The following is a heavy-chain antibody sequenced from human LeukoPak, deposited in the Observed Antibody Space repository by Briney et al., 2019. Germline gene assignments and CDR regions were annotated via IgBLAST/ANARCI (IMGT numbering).Heavy chain of an antibody. CDR3: ARDDCSGGSCYFDY. CDR2: IIPIFGTA. D-gene: IGHD2-15*01. CDR1: GGTFSSYA. Sequence: ASVKVSCKASGGTFSSYAISWVRQAPEQGLEWMGGIIPIFGTANYAQKFQGRVTITTDESTSTAYMELSSLRSEDTAVYYCARDDCSGGSCYFDYWGQGTLVTVSS. V-gene: IGHV1-69*05. J-gene: IGHJ4*02.